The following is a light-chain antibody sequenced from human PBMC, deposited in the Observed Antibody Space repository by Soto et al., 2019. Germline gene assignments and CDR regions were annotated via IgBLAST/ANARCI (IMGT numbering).Light chain of an antibody. J-gene: IGKJ5*01. V-gene: IGKV3-11*01. CDR1: QSVSSA. CDR2: DTS. CDR3: QQRSNWPAMIT. Sequence: EIVLTQSPATLSLSPGERSTLSCRASQSVSSALAWYLQKPGQAPRLLIYDTSTRAAGIPVRFSGSGSGTDFTLTISSLEPEDFAVYCCQQRSNWPAMITFGQGTRLEIK.